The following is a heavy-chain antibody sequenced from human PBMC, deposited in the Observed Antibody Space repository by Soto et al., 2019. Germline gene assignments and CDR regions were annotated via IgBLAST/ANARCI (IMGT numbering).Heavy chain of an antibody. V-gene: IGHV3-30-3*01. D-gene: IGHD3-9*01. CDR3: ARNILTGYNREDYYYGMDV. J-gene: IGHJ6*02. CDR2: ISYDRSNK. Sequence: GGSLRLSCAASGFTFSSYAMHWVRQAPGKGLEWVTVISYDRSNKYYADSVKGRFTISRDNSKNTLYLQMNSLRAEDTAVYYCARNILTGYNREDYYYGMDVWGQGTTVTVSS. CDR1: GFTFSSYA.